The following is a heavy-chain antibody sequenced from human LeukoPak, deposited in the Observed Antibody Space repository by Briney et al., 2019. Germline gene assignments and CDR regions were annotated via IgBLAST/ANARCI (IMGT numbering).Heavy chain of an antibody. Sequence: GASLRLSCAASGFTFSSYDMSWVRQAPGKGLEWVAAISGSGGSTYYADSVKGRFTISRDNSKNTLYLQMNSLRAEDTAVYYCAKDLAVARTLYYYYGMDVWGRGTTVTVSS. V-gene: IGHV3-23*01. D-gene: IGHD6-19*01. CDR1: GFTFSSYD. CDR2: ISGSGGST. J-gene: IGHJ6*02. CDR3: AKDLAVARTLYYYYGMDV.